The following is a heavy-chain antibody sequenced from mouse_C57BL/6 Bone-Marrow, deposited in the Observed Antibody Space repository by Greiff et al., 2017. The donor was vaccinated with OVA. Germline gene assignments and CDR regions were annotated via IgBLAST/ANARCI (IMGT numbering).Heavy chain of an antibody. V-gene: IGHV1-81*01. CDR2: IYPRSGNT. CDR3: ANSPYYYGSSPSDY. D-gene: IGHD1-1*01. J-gene: IGHJ2*01. CDR1: GYTFTSYG. Sequence: VQLQQSGAELARPGASVKLSCKASGYTFTSYGISWVRQRTGQGLEWIGEIYPRSGNTYYNEKFKGKATLTADKSSSTAYMELRSLTSEDSAVYFCANSPYYYGSSPSDYWGQGTTLTVSS.